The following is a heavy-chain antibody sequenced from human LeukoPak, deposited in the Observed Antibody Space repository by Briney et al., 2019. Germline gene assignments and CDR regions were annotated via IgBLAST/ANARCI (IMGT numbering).Heavy chain of an antibody. V-gene: IGHV3-15*01. CDR3: TTDFVSRYCSSTSCYEFNY. Sequence: GGSLRLSCAASGFTFSNAWMSWVRQAPGKGLEWVGRIKGKTDGGTTDYAAPVKGRFTISRDDSKNTLYLQMNSLKTEDTAVYYCTTDFVSRYCSSTSCYEFNYWGQGTLVTVSS. J-gene: IGHJ4*02. CDR1: GFTFSNAW. D-gene: IGHD2-2*01. CDR2: IKGKTDGGTT.